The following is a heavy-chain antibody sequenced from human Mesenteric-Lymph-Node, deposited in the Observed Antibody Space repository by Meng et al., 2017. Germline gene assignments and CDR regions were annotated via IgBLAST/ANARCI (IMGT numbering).Heavy chain of an antibody. J-gene: IGHJ3*02. D-gene: IGHD1-26*01. CDR2: IWYDGSNK. Sequence: GESLKISCAASGFTFSSYSMNWVRQAPGKGLEWVAVIWYDGSNKYYADSVKGRFTISRDNSKNTLYLQMNSLRAEDTAVYYCARDGGELLRAFDIWGQGTMVTVSS. V-gene: IGHV3-33*08. CDR1: GFTFSSYS. CDR3: ARDGGELLRAFDI.